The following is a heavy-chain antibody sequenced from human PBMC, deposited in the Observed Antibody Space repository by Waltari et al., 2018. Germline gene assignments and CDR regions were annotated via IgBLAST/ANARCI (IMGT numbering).Heavy chain of an antibody. Sequence: EVVLVQSGAEMKKPGESLKISCQTSGYDFSKCWIGWVRQMSGRGLEWMAIISPGDFNFRDTPSLQAQVTISADKSTTTVFLQWISLKASDTATYYCATTNGDYWGQGTPFLVSS. CDR1: GYDFSKCW. CDR3: ATTNGDY. V-gene: IGHV5-51*01. J-gene: IGHJ4*01. CDR2: ISPGDFNF. D-gene: IGHD2-8*01.